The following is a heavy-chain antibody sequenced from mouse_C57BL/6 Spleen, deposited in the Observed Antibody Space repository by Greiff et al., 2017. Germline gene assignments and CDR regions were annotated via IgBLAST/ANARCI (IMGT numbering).Heavy chain of an antibody. CDR2: IYPGSGNT. D-gene: IGHD2-14*01. CDR1: GYSFTSYY. Sequence: QVQLQQSGPELVQPGASVKISCKASGYSFTSYYIHWVKQRPGQGLEWIGWIYPGSGNTKYNEKFKGKATLTADTSSSTAYMQLSSLTDEGSAVYYCARGYDWYFDVWGTGTTVTVSS. CDR3: ARGYDWYFDV. V-gene: IGHV1-66*01. J-gene: IGHJ1*03.